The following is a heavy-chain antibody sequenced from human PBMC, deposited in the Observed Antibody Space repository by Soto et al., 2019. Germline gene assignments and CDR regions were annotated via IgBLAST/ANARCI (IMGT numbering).Heavy chain of an antibody. D-gene: IGHD6-13*01. CDR1: GGSISSYY. CDR2: IYYSGST. J-gene: IGHJ6*02. CDR3: ARDHLSSSSDYYYGMDV. V-gene: IGHV4-59*01. Sequence: SETLSLTCTVSGGSISSYYWSWIRQPPGKGLEWIGYIYYSGSTNYNPSLKSRVTISVDTSKNQFSLKLSSVTAADTAVYYCARDHLSSSSDYYYGMDVWGQGTTVTV.